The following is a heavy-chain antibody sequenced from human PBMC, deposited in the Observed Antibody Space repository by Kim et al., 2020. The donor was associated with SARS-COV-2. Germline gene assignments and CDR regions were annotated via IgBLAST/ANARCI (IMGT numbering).Heavy chain of an antibody. Sequence: GGSLRLSCAASGFTFSTYTMNWVRQAPGKGLEWVSSISSTGSNIYYADSVKGRFTISRDNSKNSLYLQMNSLRAEDTAVYYCAKGGRGWSANYDWDYGVDDWGQGTLVTVSS. CDR2: ISSTGSNI. D-gene: IGHD4-17*01. V-gene: IGHV3-21*01. CDR1: GFTFSTYT. J-gene: IGHJ4*02. CDR3: AKGGRGWSANYDWDYGVDD.